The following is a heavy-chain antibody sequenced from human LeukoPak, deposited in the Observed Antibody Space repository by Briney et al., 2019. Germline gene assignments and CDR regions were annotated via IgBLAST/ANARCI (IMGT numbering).Heavy chain of an antibody. D-gene: IGHD6-13*01. CDR2: ISSSSSYI. CDR1: GFTFSSYA. CDR3: AREAPYSSSSPWFDP. J-gene: IGHJ5*02. Sequence: GGSLRLSCAASGFTFSSYAMSWVRQAPGKGLEWVSSISSSSSYIYYADSVKGRFTISRDNAKNSLYLQMNSLRAEDTAVYYCAREAPYSSSSPWFDPWGQGTLVTVSS. V-gene: IGHV3-21*01.